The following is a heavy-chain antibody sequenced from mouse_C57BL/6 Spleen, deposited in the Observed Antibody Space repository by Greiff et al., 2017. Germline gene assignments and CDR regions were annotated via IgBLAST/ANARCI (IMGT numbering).Heavy chain of an antibody. J-gene: IGHJ2*01. V-gene: IGHV5-9*01. CDR2: ISGGGGNT. Sequence: EVKVVESGGGLVKPGGSLKLSCAASGFTFSSYTMSWVRQTPEKRLEWVATISGGGGNTYYPDSVKGRFTISRDNAKNTLYLQMSSLRSEDTALYYCARHPQYPDYFGYWGQGTTLTVSS. CDR3: ARHPQYPDYFGY. D-gene: IGHD5-1-1*01. CDR1: GFTFSSYT.